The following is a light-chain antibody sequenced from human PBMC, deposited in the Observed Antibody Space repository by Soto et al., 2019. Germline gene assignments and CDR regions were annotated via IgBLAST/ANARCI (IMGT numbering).Light chain of an antibody. J-gene: IGKJ1*01. CDR3: QQYGSSGT. CDR1: QSVSSSS. CDR2: GAS. Sequence: DIVTTQSPSTLSVTPGERVTLSCRASQSVSSSSLAWYQQKPGQATRLLIYGASNRATGIPDRFSGSGSGTDFTLTSSRLEPEDFAVYYCQQYGSSGTFGQGTKV. V-gene: IGKV3-20*01.